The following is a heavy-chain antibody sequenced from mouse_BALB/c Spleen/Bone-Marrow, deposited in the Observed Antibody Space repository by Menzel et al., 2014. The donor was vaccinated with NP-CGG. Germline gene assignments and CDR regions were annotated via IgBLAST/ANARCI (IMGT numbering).Heavy chain of an antibody. V-gene: IGHV1-15*01. CDR2: IDPETGGT. CDR3: TIVAY. Sequence: LVESGAELVRPGTSVTLSCKASGYTFTDYKMHWVKQTPVHGLEWIGLIDPETGGTAYNQKFKGKATLTADKFSSTAYMDLRSLTSEDSAVYYCTIVAYWGQGTLVAVSA. J-gene: IGHJ3*01. CDR1: GYTFTDYK.